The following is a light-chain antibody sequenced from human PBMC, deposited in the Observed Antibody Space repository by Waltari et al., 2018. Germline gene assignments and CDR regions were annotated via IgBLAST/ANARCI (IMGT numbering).Light chain of an antibody. CDR2: GAS. CDR3: QHYSNSPWT. CDR1: QSVIRSY. V-gene: IGKV3-20*01. J-gene: IGKJ1*01. Sequence: EIVLTQSPGTLSLSPGETAILSCRASQSVIRSYLAWYQQKPGQAPRLLIFGASSRATGIPDRFSGSGSGTDFSLTISRLEPEDFAMYYCQHYSNSPWTFDQGTKVEIK.